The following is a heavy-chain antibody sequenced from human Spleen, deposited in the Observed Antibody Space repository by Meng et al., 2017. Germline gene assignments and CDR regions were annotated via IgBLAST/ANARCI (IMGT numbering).Heavy chain of an antibody. CDR3: ARGPTTMAHDFDY. Sequence: VEVHHWGAGLLKPSETLSLTCVVSGGSFSDYYWSWIRQPPGKGLEWIGEINHSGSTNYNPSLESRATISVDTSQNNLSLKLSSVTAADSAVYYCARGPTTMAHDFDYWGQGTLVTVSS. J-gene: IGHJ4*02. D-gene: IGHD4-11*01. CDR2: INHSGST. CDR1: GGSFSDYY. V-gene: IGHV4-34*01.